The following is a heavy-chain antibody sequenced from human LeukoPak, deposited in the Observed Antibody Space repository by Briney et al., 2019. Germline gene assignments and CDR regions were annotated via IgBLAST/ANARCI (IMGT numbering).Heavy chain of an antibody. CDR1: GGSISSGSYY. J-gene: IGHJ4*02. D-gene: IGHD1-26*01. CDR3: ARSSIVGATTWDY. V-gene: IGHV4-61*02. CDR2: IYTSGST. Sequence: PSETLSLTCTVSGGSISSGSYYWSWIRQPAGTGLEWIGRIYTSGSTNYNPSLKSRVTISVDTSKNQFSLKLSSVTAADTAVYYCARSSIVGATTWDYWGQGTLVTVSS.